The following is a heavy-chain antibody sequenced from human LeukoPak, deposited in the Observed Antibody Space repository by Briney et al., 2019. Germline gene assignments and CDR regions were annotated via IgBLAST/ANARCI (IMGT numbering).Heavy chain of an antibody. CDR1: GGSISSGDYY. Sequence: SQALSLTCTVSGGSISSGDYYWSWIRQHPGKGLEWIGYIYYSGSTNYNPSLKSRVTISVDTSKNQFSLKLSSVTAADTAVYYCARHGDYRKYYFDYWGQGTLVTVSS. CDR3: ARHGDYRKYYFDY. D-gene: IGHD4-17*01. J-gene: IGHJ4*02. CDR2: IYYSGST. V-gene: IGHV4-31*03.